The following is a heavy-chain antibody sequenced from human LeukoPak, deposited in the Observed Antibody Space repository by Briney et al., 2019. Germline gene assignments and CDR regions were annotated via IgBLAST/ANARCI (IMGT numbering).Heavy chain of an antibody. Sequence: PGRSLRLSCAASGFTFSSYGMHWVRQAPGKGLEWVAVIWYDGSNKYYADSVKGRFTISRDNSKNTLYLQMNSLRAEDTAVYYCARASSGAAAGTWGQGTLVTVSS. D-gene: IGHD6-13*01. J-gene: IGHJ4*02. CDR2: IWYDGSNK. V-gene: IGHV3-33*01. CDR3: ARASSGAAAGT. CDR1: GFTFSSYG.